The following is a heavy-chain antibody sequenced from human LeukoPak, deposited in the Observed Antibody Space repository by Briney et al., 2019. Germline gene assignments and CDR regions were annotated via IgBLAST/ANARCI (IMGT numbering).Heavy chain of an antibody. J-gene: IGHJ5*02. CDR1: GGSISSGGYY. V-gene: IGHV4-31*03. D-gene: IGHD3-10*01. CDR3: ARDGKIWFGELFMFDP. Sequence: SQTLSLTCTVSGGSISSGGYYWSWIRQHPGKGLEWIGYIYYSGSTYYNPSLKSRVTMSVDTSKNQFSLKLSSVTAADTAVYYCARDGKIWFGELFMFDPWGQGTLVTVSS. CDR2: IYYSGST.